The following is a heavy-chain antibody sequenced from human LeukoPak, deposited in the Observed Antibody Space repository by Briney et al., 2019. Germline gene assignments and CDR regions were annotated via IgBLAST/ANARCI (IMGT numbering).Heavy chain of an antibody. D-gene: IGHD3-3*01. V-gene: IGHV3-48*03. Sequence: QPGGSLRLSCAASGFTFSSYEMNWVRQAPGKGLEWVSYISSSGSTIYYADSVKGRFTISRDNSKNTLYLQMNSLRAEDTAVYYCAAKYELTKVWGQGTLVTVSS. CDR3: AAKYELTKV. CDR2: ISSSGSTI. CDR1: GFTFSSYE. J-gene: IGHJ4*02.